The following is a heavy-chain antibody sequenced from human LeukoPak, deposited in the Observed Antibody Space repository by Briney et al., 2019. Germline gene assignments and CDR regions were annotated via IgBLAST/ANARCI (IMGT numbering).Heavy chain of an antibody. D-gene: IGHD3-10*01. CDR3: AREQYYGSGTQRFDP. CDR2: ISSSSTYT. Sequence: GGSLRLSCAASGFTFSSYSMNWVRQAPGKGLEWVSSISSSSTYTYYADSVKGRFTISRDNAKNSLYLQMNSLRAEDTAVYYCAREQYYGSGTQRFDPWGQGTLVTVSS. V-gene: IGHV3-21*01. J-gene: IGHJ5*02. CDR1: GFTFSSYS.